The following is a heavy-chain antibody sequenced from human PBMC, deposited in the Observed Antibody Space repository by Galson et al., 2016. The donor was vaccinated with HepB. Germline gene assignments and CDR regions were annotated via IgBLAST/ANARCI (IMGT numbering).Heavy chain of an antibody. CDR2: IYGGGIT. CDR1: GFIVNNNY. Sequence: SLRLSCAASGFIVNNNYMSWVRQAPGKGLEWVSVIYGGGITCYADSVKGRFTISRDSSENTVNLQMNSMRAEDTAVYYCAGDPGLPNGMDIWGQGTTVTGSS. CDR3: AGDPGLPNGMDI. V-gene: IGHV3-53*01. J-gene: IGHJ6*02. D-gene: IGHD3-10*01.